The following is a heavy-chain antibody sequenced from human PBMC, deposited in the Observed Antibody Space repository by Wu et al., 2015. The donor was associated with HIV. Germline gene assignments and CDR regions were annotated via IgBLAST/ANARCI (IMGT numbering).Heavy chain of an antibody. Sequence: QVQLVQSGAEVKKPGASVKVSCKASGYTFTSYDINWVRQATGQGLEWMGWMNPRSGNTGYAQKFQGRVTMTRDTSISTANMELSSLRSEDTAVYYCARVPQSYDSSGYNWFDPWGQGPWSPSPQ. J-gene: IGHJ5*02. V-gene: IGHV1-8*01. D-gene: IGHD3-22*01. CDR1: GYTFTSYD. CDR2: MNPRSGNT. CDR3: ARVPQSYDSSGYNWFDP.